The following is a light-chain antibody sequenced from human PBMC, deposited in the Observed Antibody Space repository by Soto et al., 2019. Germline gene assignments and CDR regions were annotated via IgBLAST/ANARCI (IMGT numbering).Light chain of an antibody. V-gene: IGLV2-14*01. Sequence: QSALTQPASVSGSPGQSITISCTGTSSDVGGYNYVSWYQHHPGKAPKLMIYEVSNWPSGVSNRFSGSKSGNTASLTISGLQAEDEADYYCSSHTSISTVVFGGGTKVTVL. CDR3: SSHTSISTVV. J-gene: IGLJ2*01. CDR1: SSDVGGYNY. CDR2: EVS.